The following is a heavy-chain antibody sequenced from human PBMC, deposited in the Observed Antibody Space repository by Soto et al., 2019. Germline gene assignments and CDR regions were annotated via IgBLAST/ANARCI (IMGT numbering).Heavy chain of an antibody. J-gene: IGHJ4*02. CDR3: AMGSSGYYFASF. Sequence: QVQLVESGGGVVQPGRSLRLSCAASGFTFSSYAMHWVRQAPGTGLEWVAVISYDGSNKYYADSVKGRFTISRENSKNTLYVHMNSLRADDTAVYYCAMGSSGYYFASFWGQGTLVTVSS. CDR2: ISYDGSNK. V-gene: IGHV3-30-3*01. CDR1: GFTFSSYA. D-gene: IGHD3-22*01.